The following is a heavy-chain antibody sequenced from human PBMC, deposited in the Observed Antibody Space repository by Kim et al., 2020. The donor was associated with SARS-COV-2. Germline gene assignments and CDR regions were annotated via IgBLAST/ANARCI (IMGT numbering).Heavy chain of an antibody. D-gene: IGHD3-16*01. Sequence: GGSLRLSCAASGFTFSAYWMHWVPQAPGKGLVWVSQMNSAGSSTGYADSVKGRFTISRDNAKNTLYLQMNSLSAEDTAMYYCAKGGLPGALYYWGQGTLVTVSS. J-gene: IGHJ4*02. V-gene: IGHV3-74*01. CDR1: GFTFSAYW. CDR3: AKGGLPGALYY. CDR2: MNSAGSST.